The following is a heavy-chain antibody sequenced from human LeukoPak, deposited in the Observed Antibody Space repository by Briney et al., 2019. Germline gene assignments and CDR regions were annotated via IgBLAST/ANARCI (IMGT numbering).Heavy chain of an antibody. Sequence: ASVKVSCKASGGTFSSYAISWVRQAPGQGLEWMGGIIPTFGTANYAQKFQGRVTITADKSTSTAYMELSSLRSEDTAVYYCARGEGYDRNPSGWFDPWGQGTLVTVSS. J-gene: IGHJ5*02. V-gene: IGHV1-69*06. CDR2: IIPTFGTA. CDR3: ARGEGYDRNPSGWFDP. D-gene: IGHD5-12*01. CDR1: GGTFSSYA.